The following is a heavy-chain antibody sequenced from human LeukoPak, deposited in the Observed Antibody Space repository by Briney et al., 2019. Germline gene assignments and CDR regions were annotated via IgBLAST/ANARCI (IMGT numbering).Heavy chain of an antibody. D-gene: IGHD1-26*01. CDR3: ARGGSYERDNWFDP. J-gene: IGHJ5*02. CDR1: GGSISSYY. Sequence: SETLSLTCTVSGGSISSYYWSWIRRPAGKGLEWIGRIYTSGSTNYNPSLKSRVTMSVDTSKNQFSLKLSSVTAADTAVYYCARGGSYERDNWFDPWGQGTLVTVSS. V-gene: IGHV4-4*07. CDR2: IYTSGST.